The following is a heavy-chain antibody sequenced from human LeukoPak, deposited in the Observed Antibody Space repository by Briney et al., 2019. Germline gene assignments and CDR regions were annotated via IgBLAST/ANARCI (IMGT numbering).Heavy chain of an antibody. D-gene: IGHD5-24*01. Sequence: PGGSLRLSCVVSGFTFSGYWMSWVRQAPGKGLEWVANIRHDGNEKLYVDSVKGRFSISRDNAKNSLYLQMNSLRAEDTAVYYCASGRDGYNHYFDYWGQGTLVTVSS. V-gene: IGHV3-7*01. CDR1: GFTFSGYW. CDR3: ASGRDGYNHYFDY. CDR2: IRHDGNEK. J-gene: IGHJ4*02.